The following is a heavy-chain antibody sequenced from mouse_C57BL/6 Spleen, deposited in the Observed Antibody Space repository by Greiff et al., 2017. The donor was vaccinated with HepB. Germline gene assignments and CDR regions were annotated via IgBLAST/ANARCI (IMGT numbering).Heavy chain of an antibody. Sequence: VQLQQPGAELVKPGASVKLSCKASGYTFTSYWMQWVKQRPGQGLEWIGEIDPSDSYTNFNQKFKGKATLTVDTSSSTAYMQLSSLTSEDSAVYYCAREGFGFAYWGQGTLVTVSA. J-gene: IGHJ3*01. CDR2: IDPSDSYT. CDR3: AREGFGFAY. V-gene: IGHV1-50*01. CDR1: GYTFTSYW.